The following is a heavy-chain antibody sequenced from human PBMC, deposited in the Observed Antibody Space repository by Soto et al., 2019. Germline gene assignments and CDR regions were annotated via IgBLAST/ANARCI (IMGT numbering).Heavy chain of an antibody. Sequence: PSETLSLTCTVSGGSISIYYWSWIRQPPGKGLEWIGYIYYSGSTNYNPSLKSRVTISVDTSKNQFSLKLSSVTAADTAVYYCARAYYDILTGKFGPNYWFDPWGQGTLVTVSS. CDR3: ARAYYDILTGKFGPNYWFDP. D-gene: IGHD3-9*01. J-gene: IGHJ5*02. CDR2: IYYSGST. CDR1: GGSISIYY. V-gene: IGHV4-59*01.